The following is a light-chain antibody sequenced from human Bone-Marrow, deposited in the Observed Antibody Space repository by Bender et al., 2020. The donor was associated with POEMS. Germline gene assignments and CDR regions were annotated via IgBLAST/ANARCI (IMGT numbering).Light chain of an antibody. CDR2: DVT. CDR1: SSDVGGYNF. J-gene: IGLJ2*01. CDR3: VAWDDTLNGWV. V-gene: IGLV2-11*01. Sequence: QSALTQPLSVSGSPGQSVAISCTGTSSDVGGYNFVSWYQQHPGKAPKLLIYDVTQRPSGVPDRFSGSMSGTSASLAISGLHSEDEADYYCVAWDDTLNGWVFGGGTKLTVL.